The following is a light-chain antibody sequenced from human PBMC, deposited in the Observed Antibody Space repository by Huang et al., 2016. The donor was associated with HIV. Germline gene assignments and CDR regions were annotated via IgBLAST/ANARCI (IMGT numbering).Light chain of an antibody. Sequence: IQLTQSPSSLSASVGDRVTITCRASQGISSYLAWYQQKPGRAPNLLIYAASTWQSEVPASFSGSGSGTDFTLTISSLQPEDSATYYCQQLNSYPLTFGGGTKVEIK. CDR3: QQLNSYPLT. CDR2: AAS. V-gene: IGKV1-9*01. CDR1: QGISSY. J-gene: IGKJ4*01.